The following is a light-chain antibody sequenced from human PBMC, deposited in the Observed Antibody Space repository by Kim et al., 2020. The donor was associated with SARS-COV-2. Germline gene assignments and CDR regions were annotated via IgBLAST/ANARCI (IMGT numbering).Light chain of an antibody. CDR3: NSWDSSGNHWV. J-gene: IGLJ3*02. V-gene: IGLV3-19*01. Sequence: SSELTQDPAVSVALGQTVRITCQGDSLRSYYASWYQQKPGQAPVLVIYGKNNRPSGIPDRFSGSSSGNTASLTITGAQAEDEADYYCNSWDSSGNHWVFGGGTQLTV. CDR2: GKN. CDR1: SLRSYY.